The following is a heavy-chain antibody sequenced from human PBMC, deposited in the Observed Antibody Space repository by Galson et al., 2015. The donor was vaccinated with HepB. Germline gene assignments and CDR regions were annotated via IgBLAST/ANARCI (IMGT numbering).Heavy chain of an antibody. J-gene: IGHJ4*02. D-gene: IGHD5-18*01. CDR1: GFTFSSYE. CDR2: ISSSGSTI. V-gene: IGHV3-48*03. CDR3: ARDSSYSYVDY. Sequence: SLRLSCAASGFTFSSYEMNWVRQAPGKGLEWVSYISSSGSTIYYADSVKGRFTISRDNAKNSLYLQMNSLRAEDTAVYYCARDSSYSYVDYWGQGTLVTVSS.